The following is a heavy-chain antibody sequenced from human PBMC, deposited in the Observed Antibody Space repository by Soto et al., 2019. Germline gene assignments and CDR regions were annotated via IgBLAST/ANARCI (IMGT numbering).Heavy chain of an antibody. V-gene: IGHV3-48*02. CDR1: GFTFSSYS. J-gene: IGHJ6*02. CDR2: ISSSSSTI. D-gene: IGHD3-3*01. CDR3: ERDPITIFGLVNVYYYYYGMDV. Sequence: QTGGSLRLSCAASGFTFSSYSMNWVRQAPGKGLEWVSYISSSSSTIYYADSVKGRFTISRDNAKNSLYLQMNSLRDEDTAVYYCERDPITIFGLVNVYYYYYGMDVCGQGTTVTVSS.